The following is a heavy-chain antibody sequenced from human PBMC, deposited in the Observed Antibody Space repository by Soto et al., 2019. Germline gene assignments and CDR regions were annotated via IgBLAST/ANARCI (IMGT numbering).Heavy chain of an antibody. Sequence: GGSLRLSCAASGFTFSSYAMHWVRQAPGKGLEWVAVISYDGSNKYYADSVKGRFTISRDNSKNTLYLQMNSLRAEDTAVYYCVRDRGGQLVLLNWFDPWGQGTLVTVSS. CDR2: ISYDGSNK. CDR1: GFTFSSYA. D-gene: IGHD6-6*01. CDR3: VRDRGGQLVLLNWFDP. J-gene: IGHJ5*02. V-gene: IGHV3-30-3*01.